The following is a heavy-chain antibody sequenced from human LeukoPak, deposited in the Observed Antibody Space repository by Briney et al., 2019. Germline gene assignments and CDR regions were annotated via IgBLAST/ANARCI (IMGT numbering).Heavy chain of an antibody. Sequence: GGSLRLSCAASGFTFSSYAMSWVRQAPGKGLEWVSYITSSSGTIYYAGSVKGRFTISRDNAKNSLYLQMNSLRAEDTAVYYCARAENVVVVGVTRPFDIWGQGTMVTVSS. CDR2: ITSSSGTI. CDR1: GFTFSSYA. CDR3: ARAENVVVVGVTRPFDI. V-gene: IGHV3-48*01. D-gene: IGHD2-15*01. J-gene: IGHJ3*02.